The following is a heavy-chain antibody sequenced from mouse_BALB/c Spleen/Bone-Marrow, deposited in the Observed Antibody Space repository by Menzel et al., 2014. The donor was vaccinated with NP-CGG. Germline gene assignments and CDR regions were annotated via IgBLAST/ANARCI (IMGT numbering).Heavy chain of an antibody. CDR2: ISYSGST. CDR1: GDSITSGY. Sequence: EVKVEESGPSLVKPSQTLSLTCSVTGDSITSGYWNWIRKFPGNKLEYMGYISYSGSTYYNPSLKSRISITRGTSKNQYYLQLNSVTTEDTATYYCARGGGSSYNYAMDYWGQGTPVTVSS. V-gene: IGHV3-8*02. D-gene: IGHD1-1*01. CDR3: ARGGGSSYNYAMDY. J-gene: IGHJ4*01.